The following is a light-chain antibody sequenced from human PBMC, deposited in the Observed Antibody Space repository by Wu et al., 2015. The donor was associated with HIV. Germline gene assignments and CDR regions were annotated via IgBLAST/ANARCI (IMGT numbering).Light chain of an antibody. J-gene: IGKJ2*03. V-gene: IGKV3-20*01. CDR1: QSVSSNY. CDR2: GAS. CDR3: QQYGLSPYS. Sequence: EIVLTQSPGTLCLSPGERATLSCRASQSVSSNYLAWYQQKPGQAPRLLISGASNRATGIPNRFSGTGSGTDFTLTISRLEPEDFAVYYCQQYGLSPYSFGQGTKLEIK.